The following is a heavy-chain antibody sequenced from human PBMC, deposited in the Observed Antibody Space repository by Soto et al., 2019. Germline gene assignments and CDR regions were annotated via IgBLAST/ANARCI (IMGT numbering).Heavy chain of an antibody. V-gene: IGHV1-18*04. D-gene: IGHD2-2*01. CDR3: ARVSSRTTLDS. J-gene: IGHJ4*02. Sequence: ASVKVSCKSSGYTFSIYSINWVRQAPGHGLEWVGWISPYNGDTHYAQKLQGRVTMTTDTSTSTAYMELKSLRSDDTAVYYCARVSSRTTLDSWGPGTLVTAPQ. CDR2: ISPYNGDT. CDR1: GYTFSIYS.